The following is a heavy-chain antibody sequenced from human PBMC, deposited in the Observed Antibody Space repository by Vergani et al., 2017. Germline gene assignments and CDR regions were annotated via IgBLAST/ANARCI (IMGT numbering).Heavy chain of an antibody. CDR1: GFTFSSYS. CDR3: ARESINGDYFDY. Sequence: EVQLVESGGGLVKPGGSLRLSCAASGFTFSSYSMNWVRQAPGKGLEWVSSIISSSSYIYYAASVKGRFTISRDNAKNSLYLQMNSLRAGDTAVYYCARESINGDYFDYWGQGTLVTVSS. V-gene: IGHV3-21*01. CDR2: IISSSSYI. D-gene: IGHD2-8*01. J-gene: IGHJ4*02.